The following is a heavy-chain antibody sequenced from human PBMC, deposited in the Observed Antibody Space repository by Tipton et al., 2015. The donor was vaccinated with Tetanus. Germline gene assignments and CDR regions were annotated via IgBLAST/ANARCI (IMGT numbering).Heavy chain of an antibody. D-gene: IGHD4-23*01. CDR1: DYSISTGYY. CDR3: ARGILGGNSGSTFDY. V-gene: IGHV4-38-2*01. Sequence: TLSLTCSVTDYSISTGYYWGWIRQPPGKGLEWIGSIFHRGSTYYNASLKSRVTISVDTSKNPFSLKLSSVTAADGAVYYCARGILGGNSGSTFDYWGQGTLVAVSS. J-gene: IGHJ4*02. CDR2: IFHRGST.